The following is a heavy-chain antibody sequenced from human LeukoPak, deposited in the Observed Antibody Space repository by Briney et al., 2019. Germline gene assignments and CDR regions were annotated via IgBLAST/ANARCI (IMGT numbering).Heavy chain of an antibody. CDR3: ARYSNHFYYSGMDV. CDR1: GFSFSDYG. V-gene: IGHV3-30-3*01. CDR2: ISSDGFNE. D-gene: IGHD2-21*01. Sequence: GGSLGLSCAASGFSFSDYGMHWVRQAPGKGLEWVALISSDGFNEYYADSVRGRFTISRDTSKNTLYLQINSLKTEDTAIYYCARYSNHFYYSGMDVWGQGTTVTVSS. J-gene: IGHJ6*02.